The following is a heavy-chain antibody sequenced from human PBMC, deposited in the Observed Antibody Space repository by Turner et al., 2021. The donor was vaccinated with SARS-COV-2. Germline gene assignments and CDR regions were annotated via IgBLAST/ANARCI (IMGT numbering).Heavy chain of an antibody. D-gene: IGHD4-17*01. V-gene: IGHV4-31*03. CDR2: IDYSGST. Sequence: QVQLQESGPGLVKPSQTLSLTCTVSGVSTSSGGYYWSWSRQHPGKGLEWIGYIDYSGSTYYNPSLKSRVTISVDTSKNQFSLKLSSVTAADTAVYYCARDHLDPSTVTTWRGFDPWGQGTLVTVSS. CDR3: ARDHLDPSTVTTWRGFDP. J-gene: IGHJ5*02. CDR1: GVSTSSGGYY.